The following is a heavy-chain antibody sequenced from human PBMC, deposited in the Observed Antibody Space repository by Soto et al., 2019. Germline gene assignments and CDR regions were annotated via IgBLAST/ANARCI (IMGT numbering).Heavy chain of an antibody. V-gene: IGHV3-33*01. CDR2: IWYDGSNK. J-gene: IGHJ6*02. CDR3: ARAKGFYGMDV. CDR1: GFTFSSYG. Sequence: QVQLVESGGGVVQPGRSLRLSCAASGFTFSSYGMHWVRQAPGKGLEWVAVIWYDGSNKYYADSVKGRFTISRDNSKNTLYLQMNSLRAEDTAVYYCARAKGFYGMDVWGQGTTVTVSS.